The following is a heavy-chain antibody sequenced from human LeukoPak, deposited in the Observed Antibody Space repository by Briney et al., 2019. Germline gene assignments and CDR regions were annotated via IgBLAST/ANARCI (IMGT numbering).Heavy chain of an antibody. J-gene: IGHJ4*02. Sequence: ASVKVSCKASGYTFTNYSFSWVRQAPGQGLEWLGWISAYNGNTNYAQKIQGRVTMTTDTSTSTTYMELRSLKSDDTAVYYCARVVTGSYYIDYWGQGTLVTVSS. CDR1: GYTFTNYS. V-gene: IGHV1-18*01. CDR3: ARVVTGSYYIDY. D-gene: IGHD1-26*01. CDR2: ISAYNGNT.